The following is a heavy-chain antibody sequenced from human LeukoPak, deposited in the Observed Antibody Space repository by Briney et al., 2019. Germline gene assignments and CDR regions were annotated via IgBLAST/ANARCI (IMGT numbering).Heavy chain of an antibody. V-gene: IGHV4-4*02. CDR2: IYHSGST. D-gene: IGHD6-19*01. Sequence: SETLSLTCAVSGGSISSSNWWSWVRQPPGEGLEWIGEIYHSGSTNYNPSLKSRVTISVDKSKNQFSLKLSSVTAADTAVYYCAGGRGIIAVGNWFDPWGQGTLVTVSS. J-gene: IGHJ5*02. CDR1: GGSISSSNW. CDR3: AGGRGIIAVGNWFDP.